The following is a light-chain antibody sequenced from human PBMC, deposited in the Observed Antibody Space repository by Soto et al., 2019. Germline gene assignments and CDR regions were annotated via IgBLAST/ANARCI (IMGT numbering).Light chain of an antibody. J-gene: IGKJ1*01. CDR1: QGISSY. V-gene: IGKV1-8*01. Sequence: AIRMTQSPSSLSASTGDRVTITCRASQGISSYLAWYQQKPGKAPKLLIYAASTLQSGVPSRFSGSGSGTDFTLTISCLQSEDFATYYCQQYYSYPQTLGRGTKVDIK. CDR3: QQYYSYPQT. CDR2: AAS.